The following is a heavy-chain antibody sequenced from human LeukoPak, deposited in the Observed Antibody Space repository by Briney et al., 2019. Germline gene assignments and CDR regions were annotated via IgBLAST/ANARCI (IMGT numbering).Heavy chain of an antibody. Sequence: SETLSLTCTVSGGSISSYYWSWIRQPPGKGLEWIGYIYYSGSTNYNPSLKSRVTISVDTSKNQFSLKLSSVTAADTAVYYCARDVRWFGEVWFDPWGQGTLSPSPQ. CDR3: ARDVRWFGEVWFDP. CDR1: GGSISSYY. J-gene: IGHJ5*02. D-gene: IGHD3-10*01. CDR2: IYYSGST. V-gene: IGHV4-59*01.